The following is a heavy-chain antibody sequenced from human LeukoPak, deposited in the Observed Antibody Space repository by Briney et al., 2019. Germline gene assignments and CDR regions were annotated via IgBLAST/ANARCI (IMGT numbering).Heavy chain of an antibody. CDR3: ARSLGVEQDYFDY. Sequence: GGSLRLSCAATGFSFKDYGMHWVRQPSGKGLEWVSAINWNGGGTDYADSVKGRFTISRDNAKNSLYLQMNSLRADDTAVYYCARSLGVEQDYFDYWGQGTLVTVSS. J-gene: IGHJ4*02. D-gene: IGHD1/OR15-1a*01. CDR2: INWNGGGT. CDR1: GFSFKDYG. V-gene: IGHV3-20*04.